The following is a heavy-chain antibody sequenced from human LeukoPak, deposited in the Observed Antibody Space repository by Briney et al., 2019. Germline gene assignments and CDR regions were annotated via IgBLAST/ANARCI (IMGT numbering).Heavy chain of an antibody. J-gene: IGHJ5*02. D-gene: IGHD2-2*01. CDR2: IYYSGST. Sequence: SQTLSLTCTVSGGSISSGDYYWSWIRQPPGKGLEWIGYIYYSGSTYYNPSLKSRVTISVDTSKNQFSLKLSSVTAADTAVYYCARAVVPAATTGWFAPGGQGTLVTVSS. V-gene: IGHV4-30-4*01. CDR1: GGSISSGDYY. CDR3: ARAVVPAATTGWFAP.